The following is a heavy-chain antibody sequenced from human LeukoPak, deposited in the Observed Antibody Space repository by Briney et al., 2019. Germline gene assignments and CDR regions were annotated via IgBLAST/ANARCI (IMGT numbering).Heavy chain of an antibody. J-gene: IGHJ4*02. D-gene: IGHD6-19*01. Sequence: SQTLSLTCTVSGGSISSGGYYWSWIRPHPGKGLEWIGYIYYSGSTYYNPSLKSRVTISVDTSKNQFSLKLSSVTAADTAVYYCARGAPQGGWGFDYWGQGTLVTVSS. CDR1: GGSISSGGYY. V-gene: IGHV4-31*03. CDR2: IYYSGST. CDR3: ARGAPQGGWGFDY.